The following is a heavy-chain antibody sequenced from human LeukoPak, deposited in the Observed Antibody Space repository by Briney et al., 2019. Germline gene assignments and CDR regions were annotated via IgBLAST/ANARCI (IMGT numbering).Heavy chain of an antibody. CDR3: ARDSSSPRVKYFQH. CDR2: IYYSGST. CDR1: GGSISSYY. D-gene: IGHD6-6*01. V-gene: IGHV4-59*12. Sequence: SETLSLTCTVSGGSISSYYWSWIRQPPGKGLEWIGYIYYSGSTYYNPSLKSRVTISVDTSKNQFSLKLSSVTAADTAVYYCARDSSSPRVKYFQHWGQGTLVTVSS. J-gene: IGHJ1*01.